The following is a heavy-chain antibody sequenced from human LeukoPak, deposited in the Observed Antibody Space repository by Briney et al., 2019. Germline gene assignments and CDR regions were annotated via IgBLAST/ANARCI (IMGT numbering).Heavy chain of an antibody. V-gene: IGHV4-59*01. Sequence: SETLSLTCTVSGGSISSYFWSWIRQPPGKGLEWIGYIYYSGSTNYNPSLKSRVTISVDTSKNQFSLKLSSVTAADTAVYDCARGGSYDHCDYWGRGTLVSVFS. CDR2: IYYSGST. J-gene: IGHJ4*02. CDR3: ARGGSYDHCDY. D-gene: IGHD1-26*01. CDR1: GGSISSYF.